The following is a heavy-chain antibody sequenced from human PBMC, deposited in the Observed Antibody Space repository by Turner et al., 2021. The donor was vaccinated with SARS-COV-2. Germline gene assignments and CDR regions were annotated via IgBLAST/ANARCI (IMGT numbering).Heavy chain of an antibody. Sequence: EVQLVESGGGLVKPGGSLRLSCAASGFTFRNDWMSWVRHAPGRGLEWVGRIRPKADGGTTDYAAPVKGRFTISRDDSKNTLYLQMNSLRTEDTAMYYCTTRTWTSVDSWGQGTLVTVSS. CDR2: IRPKADGGTT. V-gene: IGHV3-15*01. CDR3: TTRTWTSVDS. D-gene: IGHD1-1*01. J-gene: IGHJ4*02. CDR1: GFTFRNDW.